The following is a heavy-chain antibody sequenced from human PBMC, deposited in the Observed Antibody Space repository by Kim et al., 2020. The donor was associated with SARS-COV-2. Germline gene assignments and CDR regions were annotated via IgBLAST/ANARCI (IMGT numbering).Heavy chain of an antibody. J-gene: IGHJ5*02. CDR3: ARDKTDDFWSGYQVGYNWFDP. CDR2: IIPIFGTA. D-gene: IGHD3-3*01. V-gene: IGHV1-69*13. CDR1: GGTFSSYA. Sequence: SVKVSCKASGGTFSSYAISWVRQAPGQGLEWMGGIIPIFGTANYAQKFQGRVTITADESTSTAYMELSSLRSEDTAVYYCARDKTDDFWSGYQVGYNWFDPWGQGTLVTVSS.